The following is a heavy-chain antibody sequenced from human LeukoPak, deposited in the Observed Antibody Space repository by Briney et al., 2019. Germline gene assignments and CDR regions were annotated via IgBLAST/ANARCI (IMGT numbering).Heavy chain of an antibody. Sequence: PGGSLRLSCAASGFTFSSYSMNWVRQAPGKGLEWVSSISSSSSYIYYADSVKGRFTISRDNAKNSLYLQMNSLRAEDTAVYYCARDPYCSGGSCYWHSGYYGMDVWGQGTTVTVSS. CDR2: ISSSSSYI. D-gene: IGHD2-15*01. CDR3: ARDPYCSGGSCYWHSGYYGMDV. J-gene: IGHJ6*02. V-gene: IGHV3-21*01. CDR1: GFTFSSYS.